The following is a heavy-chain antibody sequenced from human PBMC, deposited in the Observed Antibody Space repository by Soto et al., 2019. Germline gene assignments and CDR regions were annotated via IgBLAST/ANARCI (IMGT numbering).Heavy chain of an antibody. J-gene: IGHJ6*02. V-gene: IGHV1-69*06. Sequence: QVQLVQSGAEVQKPGSAVKVSCKTSGGTFREYAISWVRQAPGQGLEWLGGIIPIFGTRNYAQNFQGRVTISADKSTSTAYMELRSLRSGDTAVYYCGRGYCTSTTCEDYYVMDVWGQGTTVTVSS. CDR2: IIPIFGTR. CDR1: GGTFREYA. CDR3: GRGYCTSTTCEDYYVMDV. D-gene: IGHD2-2*01.